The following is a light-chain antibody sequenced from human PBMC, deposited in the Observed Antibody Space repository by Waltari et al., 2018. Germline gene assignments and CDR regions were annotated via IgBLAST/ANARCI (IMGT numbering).Light chain of an antibody. CDR1: QSIGSS. J-gene: IGKJ1*01. V-gene: IGKV3-15*01. CDR2: RAS. Sequence: ETVVTQSPATLSVSPGERATLSCTTTQSIGSSLAWYQQKPGQAPRPLLYRASPRATGIPDRFSGRGSETEFTLTISSLQSEDFAVYYCQQYNNWPPGMFGQGTKVEI. CDR3: QQYNNWPPGM.